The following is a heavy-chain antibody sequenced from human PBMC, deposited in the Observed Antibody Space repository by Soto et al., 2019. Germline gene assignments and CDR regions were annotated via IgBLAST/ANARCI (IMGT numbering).Heavy chain of an antibody. CDR2: INHSGST. J-gene: IGHJ6*02. V-gene: IGHV4-34*01. Sequence: ENLSLTSAVHGESCSGYAWSWIRQPPGKGLEWIGEINHSGSTNYNPSLKSRVTISVDTSKKQFSLKLSSVTAADTAVYYCASPLSSSSAYYYYVMDFWGQGSTVTVSS. D-gene: IGHD6-6*01. CDR3: ASPLSSSSAYYYYVMDF. CDR1: GESCSGYA.